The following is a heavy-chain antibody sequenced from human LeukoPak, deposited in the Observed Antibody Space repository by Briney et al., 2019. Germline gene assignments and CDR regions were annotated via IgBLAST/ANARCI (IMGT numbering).Heavy chain of an antibody. D-gene: IGHD1-1*01. J-gene: IGHJ4*02. CDR1: GGSISSNNW. V-gene: IGHV4-4*02. CDR3: ARVDINNWHSCDY. Sequence: SETLSLTCAVSGGSISSNNWWGWVRQPRGKGLEWIGEIYHSGSPNYNPSLKSRVTISEDKPRNHFSLNLSSVTAADTAVYYCARVDINNWHSCDYWGQGTLVTVSS. CDR2: IYHSGSP.